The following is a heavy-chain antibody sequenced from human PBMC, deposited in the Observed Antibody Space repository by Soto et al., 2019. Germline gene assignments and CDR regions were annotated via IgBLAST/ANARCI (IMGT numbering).Heavy chain of an antibody. Sequence: SETLSLTCTVSGGSISSSSYYWGWIRQPPGKGLEWIGSIYYSGSTYYNPSLKSRVTISVDTSKNQFSLKLSSVTAADTAVYYCATTYYYDSSGYYPFDYWGQGTLVTVSS. V-gene: IGHV4-39*01. J-gene: IGHJ4*02. D-gene: IGHD3-22*01. CDR3: ATTYYYDSSGYYPFDY. CDR2: IYYSGST. CDR1: GGSISSSSYY.